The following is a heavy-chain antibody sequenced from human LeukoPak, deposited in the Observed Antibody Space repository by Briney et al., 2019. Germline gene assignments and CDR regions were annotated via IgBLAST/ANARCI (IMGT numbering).Heavy chain of an antibody. J-gene: IGHJ3*02. CDR2: ILYDGSNK. CDR1: GFTFSSYG. V-gene: IGHV3-30*18. Sequence: GGSLRLSCAASGFTFSSYGMHWVRQAPGKGLEWVAVILYDGSNKYYADSVKGRITISRDNSKNTLYLQMNSLRAEDTAVYYCAKDMSPWVAAGLDAFDIWGQGTMVTVSS. CDR3: AKDMSPWVAAGLDAFDI. D-gene: IGHD6-13*01.